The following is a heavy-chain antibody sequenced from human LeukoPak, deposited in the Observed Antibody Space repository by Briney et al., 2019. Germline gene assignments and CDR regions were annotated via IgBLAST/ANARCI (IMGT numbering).Heavy chain of an antibody. CDR1: GYTFTSYD. V-gene: IGHV1-8*01. J-gene: IGHJ6*02. CDR3: ARGGAYSELDYYYGMDV. Sequence: GASVKVSCKASGYTFTSYDINWVRQATGQGLEWMGWMNPNSGNTGYAQKFQGRVTMTRNTSISTAYMELSSLRSEDTAVCYCARGGAYSELDYYYGMDVWGQGTTVTVSS. CDR2: MNPNSGNT. D-gene: IGHD2-21*01.